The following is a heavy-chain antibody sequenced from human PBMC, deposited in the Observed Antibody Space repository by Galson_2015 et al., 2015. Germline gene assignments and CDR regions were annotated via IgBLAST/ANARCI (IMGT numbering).Heavy chain of an antibody. Sequence: SLRLSCAASGLTFSSYSMNWVRQAPGKGLEWVSSISSSSSYIYYADSVKGRFTISRDNAKNSLYLQMNSLRAEDTAVYYCARGGIFGVVIHGFDYWGQGTLVTVSS. CDR2: ISSSSSYI. D-gene: IGHD3-3*01. V-gene: IGHV3-21*01. CDR3: ARGGIFGVVIHGFDY. J-gene: IGHJ4*02. CDR1: GLTFSSYS.